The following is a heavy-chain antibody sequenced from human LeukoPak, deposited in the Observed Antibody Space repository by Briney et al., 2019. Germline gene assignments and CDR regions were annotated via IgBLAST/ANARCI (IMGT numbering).Heavy chain of an antibody. CDR3: AKESIAAPGTYMYFDY. J-gene: IGHJ4*02. V-gene: IGHV3-48*04. Sequence: GGSLRLSCAASGFTFSSYSVNWVRQAPGEGLEWVSYVSSSSNTIYYADSVKGRFTISRDNAKNSLYLLMNSLRVEDTAVYYCAKESIAAPGTYMYFDYWGQGTLVTVSS. CDR1: GFTFSSYS. D-gene: IGHD6-13*01. CDR2: VSSSSNTI.